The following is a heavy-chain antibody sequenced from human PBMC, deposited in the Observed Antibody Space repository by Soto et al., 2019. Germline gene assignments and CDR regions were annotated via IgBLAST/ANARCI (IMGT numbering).Heavy chain of an antibody. V-gene: IGHV3-33*01. CDR3: ARAAAGTYYYYYGMDF. CDR1: GFTFSSYG. Sequence: QVQLVESGGGVVQPGRSLRLSCAASGFTFSSYGMHWVRQAPGKGLEWVAVIWYDGSNKYYADSVKGRFTISRDNSKNTLYLQMNSLRAEDTAVYYCARAAAGTYYYYYGMDFWGQGATVTVSS. J-gene: IGHJ6*02. CDR2: IWYDGSNK. D-gene: IGHD6-13*01.